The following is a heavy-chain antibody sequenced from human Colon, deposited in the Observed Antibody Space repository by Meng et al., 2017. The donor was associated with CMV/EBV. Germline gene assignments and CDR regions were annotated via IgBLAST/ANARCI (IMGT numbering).Heavy chain of an antibody. D-gene: IGHD3-10*01. Sequence: GESLKISCASSELTFGSYSMNWLRQAPGRGLEWVASISISNSYIYYADSVKGRFTISRDNAKNSSSLHMNSLRAEDTAIYYCARGGSRSYFFDNWGQGTLVTVSS. V-gene: IGHV3-21*01. CDR3: ARGGSRSYFFDN. CDR1: ELTFGSYS. J-gene: IGHJ4*02. CDR2: ISISNSYI.